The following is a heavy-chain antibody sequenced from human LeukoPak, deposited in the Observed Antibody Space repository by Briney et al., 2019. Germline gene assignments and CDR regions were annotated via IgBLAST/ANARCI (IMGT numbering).Heavy chain of an antibody. CDR1: GGSISGYY. D-gene: IGHD6-19*01. Sequence: SETLSLTCTVSGGSISGYYWSWLRQPAGKGLEWIGRIYATGSTDYNPSLKSRVTMSVDGSKNQVSLRLNSVTAADTAVYYCARTGSGWDTAPRFDYWGQRTLVTVSS. CDR3: ARTGSGWDTAPRFDY. V-gene: IGHV4-4*07. J-gene: IGHJ4*02. CDR2: IYATGST.